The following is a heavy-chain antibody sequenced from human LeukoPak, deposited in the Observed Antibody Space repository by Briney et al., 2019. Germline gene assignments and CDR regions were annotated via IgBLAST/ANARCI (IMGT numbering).Heavy chain of an antibody. D-gene: IGHD2-15*01. V-gene: IGHV3-7*01. Sequence: GGSLRLSCAASGFTFSSYWMSWVRQGPGKGLEWVANINQDGSEKYYVDSVKGRFTISRDNAKNSLYMQMNSLRAEDTAVYYCAREGCSGGSCYHNWFDPWGQGTLVTVSS. CDR2: INQDGSEK. J-gene: IGHJ5*02. CDR1: GFTFSSYW. CDR3: AREGCSGGSCYHNWFDP.